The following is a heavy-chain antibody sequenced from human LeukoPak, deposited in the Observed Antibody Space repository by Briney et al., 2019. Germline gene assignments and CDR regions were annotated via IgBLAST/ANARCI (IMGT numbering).Heavy chain of an antibody. Sequence: PSETLSLTCTVSGGSISTTGYYWAWIRQPPGKGLEWIASIYYSGSTYYNSSLKSRVTISVDTSRNQFSLKLSSVTAADTALYYCASDKGYSNNYFDYWGQGTLVTASS. CDR1: GGSISTTGYY. V-gene: IGHV4-39*01. D-gene: IGHD6-13*01. J-gene: IGHJ4*01. CDR2: IYYSGST. CDR3: ASDKGYSNNYFDY.